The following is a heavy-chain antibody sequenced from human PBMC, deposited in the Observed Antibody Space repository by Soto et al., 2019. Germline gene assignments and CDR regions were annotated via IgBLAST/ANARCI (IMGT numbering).Heavy chain of an antibody. CDR2: IKQDGSQN. CDR3: ARDAEMHATRLLSYFALDL. J-gene: IGHJ6*02. CDR1: GFTFSNYW. Sequence: GGSLRLSCAASGFTFSNYWMSWVRQAPGKGLEWVANIKQDGSQNYYVDSVKGRFTTSRDNTKNSFYLQMNSLRAEDTAVYYCARDAEMHATRLLSYFALDLWGRGTAVTVSS. D-gene: IGHD3-16*01. V-gene: IGHV3-7*01.